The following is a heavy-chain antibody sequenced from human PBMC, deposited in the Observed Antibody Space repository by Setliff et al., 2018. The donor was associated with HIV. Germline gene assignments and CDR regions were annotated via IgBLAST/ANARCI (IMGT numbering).Heavy chain of an antibody. Sequence: PGGSLRLSCAASGFTFSDYPMNWVRQAPGKGLEWIGFGHHSGHTRQNPSLASRVTISVDMSKNQFSLKLNSLSAADTAVYYCARWESAQKAFNPWGHGTMVTVSS. CDR1: GFTFSDYP. CDR3: ARWESAQKAFNP. V-gene: IGHV4-34*01. D-gene: IGHD1-26*01. CDR2: GHHSGHT. J-gene: IGHJ3*01.